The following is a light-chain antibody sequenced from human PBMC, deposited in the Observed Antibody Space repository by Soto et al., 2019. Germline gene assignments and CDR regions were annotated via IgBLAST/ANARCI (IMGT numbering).Light chain of an antibody. CDR3: QQRSNRAIT. J-gene: IGKJ5*01. Sequence: EIVLTQSPGTLSLSPGERATLSCRASQSVNSDYLAWFQQKPGQAPRLLIYGASTRTTGIPDRFSGSGSGTDFTLTISSLEPEDFAVYYCQQRSNRAITLGQGTRLEIK. CDR1: QSVNSDY. V-gene: IGKV3D-20*02. CDR2: GAS.